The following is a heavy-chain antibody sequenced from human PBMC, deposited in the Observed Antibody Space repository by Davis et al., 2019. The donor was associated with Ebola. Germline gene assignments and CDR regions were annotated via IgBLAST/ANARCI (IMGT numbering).Heavy chain of an antibody. CDR1: GFYVTSNY. CDR3: VKDLGYSQGLEGYFDY. D-gene: IGHD5-18*01. V-gene: IGHV3-66*02. Sequence: GGSLRLSCLASGFYVTSNYMSWVRQAPGKGLEWVSSMFAGGNTFYADSVKGRFTISRDNSKNMLFLQMSSLRADDTAVYYCVKDLGYSQGLEGYFDYWGQGTLVTVSS. J-gene: IGHJ4*02. CDR2: MFAGGNT.